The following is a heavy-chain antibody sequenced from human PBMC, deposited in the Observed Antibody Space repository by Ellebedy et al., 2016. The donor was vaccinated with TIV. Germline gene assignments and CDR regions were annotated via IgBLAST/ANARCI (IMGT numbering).Heavy chain of an antibody. V-gene: IGHV3-30*03. J-gene: IGHJ3*01. Sequence: GGSLRLXXAASGFTFSDYKMHWVRQAPGKGLEWVAVISYDERTRYYAQAVEGRFTISRDTSKSTLDLQMDSLTVEDTALYFCVREGRYDATGYGYDALDFWGQGAMVTVSS. D-gene: IGHD3-9*01. CDR1: GFTFSDYK. CDR2: ISYDERTR. CDR3: VREGRYDATGYGYDALDF.